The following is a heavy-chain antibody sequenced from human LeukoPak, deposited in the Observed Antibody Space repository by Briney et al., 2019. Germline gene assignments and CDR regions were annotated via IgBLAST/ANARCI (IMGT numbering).Heavy chain of an antibody. J-gene: IGHJ3*02. CDR2: IKKQGSEK. CDR1: GFSISSYW. CDR3: VRHAYYVFDI. Sequence: PGGSLRLSCGASGFSISSYWMTWVRQAPGKGLEWVANIKKQGSEKYYVDSVKGRFTIARDNAKNSLYLQMNNLRAEDTAMYYCVRHAYYVFDIWGQGTMVTVSS. D-gene: IGHD3-10*01. V-gene: IGHV3-7*01.